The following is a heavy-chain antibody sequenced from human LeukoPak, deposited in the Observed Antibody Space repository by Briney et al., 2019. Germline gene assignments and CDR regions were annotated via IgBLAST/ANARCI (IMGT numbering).Heavy chain of an antibody. CDR1: GCSISSSSYH. CDR2: IYYSGST. V-gene: IGHV4-61*01. Sequence: SETLSLTCTVSGCSISSSSYHWNWIRQSPGKGPEWIGYIYYSGSTNYNPSLKSRVTISVDTSKNQFSLKLSSVTAADTAVYYCAREGDYYDTSGTLDYWGQGTLVTVSS. CDR3: AREGDYYDTSGTLDY. J-gene: IGHJ4*02. D-gene: IGHD3-22*01.